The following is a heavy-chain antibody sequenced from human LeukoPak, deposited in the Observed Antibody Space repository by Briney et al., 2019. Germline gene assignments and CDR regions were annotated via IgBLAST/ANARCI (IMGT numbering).Heavy chain of an antibody. Sequence: SVKVSCKASGGTFSSYAISWVRQAPGQGLEWMGGIIPIFGTANYAQKFQGRVTITADESTSTAYMELSSLRSEDTAMYYCARGWELNIPRAFDIWGQGTMVTVSS. CDR2: IIPIFGTA. D-gene: IGHD1-26*01. J-gene: IGHJ3*02. V-gene: IGHV1-69*01. CDR1: GGTFSSYA. CDR3: ARGWELNIPRAFDI.